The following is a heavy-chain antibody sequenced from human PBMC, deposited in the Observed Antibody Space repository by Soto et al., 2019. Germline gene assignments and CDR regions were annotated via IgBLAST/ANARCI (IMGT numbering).Heavy chain of an antibody. J-gene: IGHJ6*02. CDR1: GGTFSSYA. CDR2: IIPIFGTA. Sequence: SVKVSCKASGGTFSSYAISWVRQAPGQGLEWMGGIIPIFGTANYAQKFQGRVTITADKSTSTAYMELSSLRSEDTAAYYCARGGSGYDYYYYGMDVWGQGTTVTVSS. V-gene: IGHV1-69*06. D-gene: IGHD5-12*01. CDR3: ARGGSGYDYYYYGMDV.